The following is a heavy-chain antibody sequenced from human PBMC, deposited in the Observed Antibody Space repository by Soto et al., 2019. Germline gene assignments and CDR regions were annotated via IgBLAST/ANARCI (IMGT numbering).Heavy chain of an antibody. Sequence: QIQLVQSGAEVKKPGASVKVSCKASGYTFSNYGITWVRQAPGQGLEWMGWISVNNGNTNYAQKLQGRLTMTTDRATRTAYMELRSLRSDDTAVYYCARVEYDAFDIWGQGTMITVSS. J-gene: IGHJ3*02. V-gene: IGHV1-18*01. CDR2: ISVNNGNT. CDR3: ARVEYDAFDI. D-gene: IGHD1-1*01. CDR1: GYTFSNYG.